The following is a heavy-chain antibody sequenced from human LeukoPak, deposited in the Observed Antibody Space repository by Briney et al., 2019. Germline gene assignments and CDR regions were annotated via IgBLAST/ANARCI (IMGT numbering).Heavy chain of an antibody. CDR2: IYTSGTT. V-gene: IGHV4-61*02. D-gene: IGHD1-26*01. Sequence: SETLSLTCTVSGGSISSGTYYWSWIRQPAGKGLEWTGRIYTSGTTNYNPSLKSRVTISVDTSKNQFSLKLSSVTAADTAAYYCASLYSGSYSFDYWGQGTLVTVSS. CDR1: GGSISSGTYY. CDR3: ASLYSGSYSFDY. J-gene: IGHJ4*02.